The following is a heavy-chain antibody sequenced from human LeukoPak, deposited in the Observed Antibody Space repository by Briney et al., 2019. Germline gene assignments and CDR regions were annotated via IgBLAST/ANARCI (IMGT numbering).Heavy chain of an antibody. J-gene: IGHJ4*02. CDR3: ARCYDFWTGYFDY. CDR1: GYAFSSFA. Sequence: ASVKVSCKTSGYAFSSFAIAWVRQAPGQRLEWMGWISTYTNTNAAQKFQGRVTMTTDTSTSTAYMELTSLRSDDTAVYYCARCYDFWTGYFDYWGQGTRVTVSS. D-gene: IGHD3-3*01. CDR2: ISTYTNT. V-gene: IGHV1-18*01.